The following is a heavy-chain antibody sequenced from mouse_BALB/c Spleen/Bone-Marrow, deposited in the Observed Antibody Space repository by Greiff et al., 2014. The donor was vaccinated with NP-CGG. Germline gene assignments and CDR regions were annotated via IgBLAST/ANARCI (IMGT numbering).Heavy chain of an antibody. D-gene: IGHD2-4*01. CDR1: GFSLTSYG. Sequence: QVQLKESGPGLVQPSQSLSITCTVSGFSLTSYGVHWVRQSPGKGLEWLGVIWSGGSTDYNAAFISRLSISKDNSKSQVFFKMNRLQADDTAIYYCARNKNDYDGTLAYWGQGTLVTVSA. CDR3: ARNKNDYDGTLAY. CDR2: IWSGGST. V-gene: IGHV2-4-1*01. J-gene: IGHJ3*01.